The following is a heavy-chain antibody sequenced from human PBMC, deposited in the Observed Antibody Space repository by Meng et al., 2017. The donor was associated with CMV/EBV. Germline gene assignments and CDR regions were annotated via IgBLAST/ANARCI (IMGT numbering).Heavy chain of an antibody. CDR1: GFTFSGSA. D-gene: IGHD1-14*01. CDR3: TRWAIDENPFDY. CDR2: IRSKAKNYAT. J-gene: IGHJ4*02. V-gene: IGHV3-73*01. Sequence: GGSLRLSCAASGFTFSGSAMHWVRQASGKGLEWVGRIRSKAKNYATAYAASVKGRFTISRDDSKNTAYLQMNSLKTEDTAVYYCTRWAIDENPFDYWGQGTLVTVSS.